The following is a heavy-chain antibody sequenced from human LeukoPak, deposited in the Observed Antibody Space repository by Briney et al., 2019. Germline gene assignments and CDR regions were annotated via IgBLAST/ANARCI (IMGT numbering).Heavy chain of an antibody. CDR1: GFTFSSYG. V-gene: IGHV3-30*02. Sequence: GGSLRLSCAASGFTFSSYGMHWVRQAPGKGLEWVAFIRYDGSNKYYADSVKGRFTISRDNSKNTLYLQMNSLRAEDTAVYYCAKDFSRGYCSSTSCYAKSYFDYWGQGTLVTVSS. J-gene: IGHJ4*02. CDR3: AKDFSRGYCSSTSCYAKSYFDY. CDR2: IRYDGSNK. D-gene: IGHD2-2*01.